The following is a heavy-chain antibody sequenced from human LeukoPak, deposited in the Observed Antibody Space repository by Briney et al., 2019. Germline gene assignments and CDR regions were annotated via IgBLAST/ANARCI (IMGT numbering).Heavy chain of an antibody. CDR2: ISAYNGNT. J-gene: IGHJ4*02. V-gene: IGHV1-18*01. Sequence: ASVKVSCKASGYTFTSYGISWVRQAPGQGLEWMGWISAYNGNTNYAQKLQGRVTMTTDTSTSTAYMELRSLRSDDTAVYYCARDPGYSGYDSTGRSDYWGQGTLVTVSS. D-gene: IGHD5-12*01. CDR1: GYTFTSYG. CDR3: ARDPGYSGYDSTGRSDY.